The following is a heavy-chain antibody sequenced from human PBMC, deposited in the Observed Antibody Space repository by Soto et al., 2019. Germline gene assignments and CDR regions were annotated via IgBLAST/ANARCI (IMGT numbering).Heavy chain of an antibody. CDR3: AKDQGIVVVITTLDY. CDR2: ISYDGSKE. CDR1: GFTFSDYA. Sequence: QVQLVESGGGVVQPGRSLRLSCAASGFTFSDYAVHWVRQAPGKGLQWVAVISYDGSKEYYADSVKGRFTISRDNSNNTVYLQMNSLRAEDTAIYYCAKDQGIVVVITTLDYWGQGTQVT. V-gene: IGHV3-30-3*01. D-gene: IGHD3-22*01. J-gene: IGHJ4*02.